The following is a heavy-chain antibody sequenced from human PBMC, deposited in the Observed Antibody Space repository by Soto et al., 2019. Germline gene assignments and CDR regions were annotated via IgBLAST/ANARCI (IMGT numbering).Heavy chain of an antibody. CDR2: INVDNGNT. Sequence: QVQLVQSGAEVKTPGASVKVSCKASGYPFTRNAIHWVRQAPGQRPEWMGWINVDNGNTKYSEKLQDRVTFTWDTAASTVYMEMSSLRSEDTAVYYCARWGFMTMEDWGQGTQVTVSS. CDR3: ARWGFMTMED. V-gene: IGHV1-3*01. D-gene: IGHD3-10*01. J-gene: IGHJ4*02. CDR1: GYPFTRNA.